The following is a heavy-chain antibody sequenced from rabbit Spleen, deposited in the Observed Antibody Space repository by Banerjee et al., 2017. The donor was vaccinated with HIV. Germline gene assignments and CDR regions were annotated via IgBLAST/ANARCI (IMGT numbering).Heavy chain of an antibody. CDR3: VRGASSSGYYSL. J-gene: IGHJ4*01. Sequence: LEESGGGLVKPGGTLTLTCTVSGFSFSSNWICWVRQAPGKGLEWIACIDTNDGDTDYANWPKGRFTISKTSSTTVTLQMTSLTVADTATYFCVRGASSSGYYSLWGPGTLVTVS. CDR2: IDTNDGDT. CDR1: GFSFSSNW. D-gene: IGHD1-1*01. V-gene: IGHV1S45*01.